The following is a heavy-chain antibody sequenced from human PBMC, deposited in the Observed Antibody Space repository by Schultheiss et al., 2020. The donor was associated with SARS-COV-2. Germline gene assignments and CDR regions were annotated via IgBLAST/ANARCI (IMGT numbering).Heavy chain of an antibody. D-gene: IGHD6-13*01. Sequence: SETLSLTCTVSGGSISSSSYYWGWIRQPPGKGLEWIGSIYYSGSTYYNPSLKSRVTISVDTSKNQFSLKLSSVTAADTAVYYCARAGSSIEPGWFDPWGQGTLVTVSS. CDR2: IYYSGST. CDR1: GGSISSSSYY. J-gene: IGHJ5*02. V-gene: IGHV4-39*07. CDR3: ARAGSSIEPGWFDP.